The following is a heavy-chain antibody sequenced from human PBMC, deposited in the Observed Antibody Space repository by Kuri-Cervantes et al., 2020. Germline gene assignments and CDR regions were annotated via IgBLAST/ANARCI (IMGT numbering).Heavy chain of an antibody. V-gene: IGHV3-53*04. CDR2: IYSGGST. D-gene: IGHD5-24*01. Sequence: GGSLRLSCAASGFRLSDYSMNWVRRAPGKGLEWVSLIYSGGSTYYADSVKGRFTISRHNSKNTLYLQMNSLRAEDTAVYYCARVVRDGYSIEYFQHWGQGTLVTVSS. CDR1: GFRLSDYS. CDR3: ARVVRDGYSIEYFQH. J-gene: IGHJ1*01.